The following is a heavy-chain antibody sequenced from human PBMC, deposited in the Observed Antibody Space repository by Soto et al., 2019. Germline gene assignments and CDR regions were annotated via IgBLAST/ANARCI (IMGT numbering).Heavy chain of an antibody. CDR3: ARHRSYYYDSSHFDY. D-gene: IGHD3-22*01. CDR2: IYYSGST. Sequence: PSETLSLTCTVSGGSISSSSYYWGWIRQPPGKGLEWIGSIYYSGSTYYNPSLKSRVTISVDTSKNQFSLKLSSVTAADTAVYYCARHRSYYYDSSHFDYWGQGTLVTVSS. CDR1: GGSISSSSYY. J-gene: IGHJ4*02. V-gene: IGHV4-39*01.